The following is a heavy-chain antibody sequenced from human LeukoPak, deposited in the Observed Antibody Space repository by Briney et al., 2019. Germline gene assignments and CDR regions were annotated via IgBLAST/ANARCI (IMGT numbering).Heavy chain of an antibody. CDR3: ARGSYCISTSCNVFDY. CDR1: AFTFSSFT. V-gene: IGHV3-30-3*01. D-gene: IGHD2-2*01. J-gene: IGHJ4*02. Sequence: GGSLRLSCAASAFTFSSFTMHWVRQAPGKGLEWVAVISYDESIKYFADSVKGRFTISRDNSKNTLYLQLNSLRAEDTAVYYCARGSYCISTSCNVFDYWGQGTLVTVSS. CDR2: ISYDESIK.